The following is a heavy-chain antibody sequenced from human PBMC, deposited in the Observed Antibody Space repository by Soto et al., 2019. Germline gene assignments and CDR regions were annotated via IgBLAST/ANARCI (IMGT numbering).Heavy chain of an antibody. Sequence: AGGSLRLSCAASGFTFSSYWMSWVRQAPGKGLEWVANIKQDGSEKYYVDSVKGRFTISRDNAKNSLYLQMNSLRAEDTAVYYCARDSMYYYDSSGYYYVDYWGQGTLVTVSS. D-gene: IGHD3-22*01. CDR3: ARDSMYYYDSSGYYYVDY. CDR2: IKQDGSEK. CDR1: GFTFSSYW. V-gene: IGHV3-7*03. J-gene: IGHJ4*02.